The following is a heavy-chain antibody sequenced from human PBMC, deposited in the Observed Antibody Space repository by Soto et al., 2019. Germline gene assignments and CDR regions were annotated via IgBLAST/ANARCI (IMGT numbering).Heavy chain of an antibody. CDR1: GYTLTELS. CDR2: FDPEDGET. D-gene: IGHD2-21*02. CDR3: ATDPSGGNSEYDY. Sequence: ASVKVSCKVPGYTLTELSMHXVRQAPGKGLEWMGGFDPEDGETIYAQKFQGRVTMTEDTSTDTAYMELSSLRSEDTAVYYCATDPSGGNSEYDYWGQGTLVTVSS. J-gene: IGHJ4*02. V-gene: IGHV1-24*01.